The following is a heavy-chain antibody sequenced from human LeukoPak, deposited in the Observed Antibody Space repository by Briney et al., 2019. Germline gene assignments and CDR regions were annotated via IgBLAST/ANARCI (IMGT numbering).Heavy chain of an antibody. J-gene: IGHJ6*02. Sequence: GGSLRLSCAASGFTFSSYAMPWVRQAPGKGLEWVAVISYDGSNKYYADSVKGRFTISRDNSKNTLYLQMNSLRAEDTAVYYCARMGRGYGDYYYYGMDVWGQGTTVTVSS. D-gene: IGHD4-17*01. CDR1: GFTFSSYA. CDR3: ARMGRGYGDYYYYGMDV. CDR2: ISYDGSNK. V-gene: IGHV3-30-3*01.